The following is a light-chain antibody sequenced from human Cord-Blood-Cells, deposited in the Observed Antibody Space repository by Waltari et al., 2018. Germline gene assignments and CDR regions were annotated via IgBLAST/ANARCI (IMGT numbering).Light chain of an antibody. V-gene: IGKV1-39*01. CDR1: QSISSY. CDR3: QQSYSTLLT. J-gene: IGKJ4*01. Sequence: DNQMTQSPYSLSASVGDRVTITCRASQSISSYLNWSQPKPGKAPKLLIYAASSLQSGVPSRFSGSGSGTDFTLTISSLQPEDFATYYCQQSYSTLLTFGGGTKVEIK. CDR2: AAS.